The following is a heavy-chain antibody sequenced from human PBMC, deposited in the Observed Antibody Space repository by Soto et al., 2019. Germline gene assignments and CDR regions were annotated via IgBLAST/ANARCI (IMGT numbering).Heavy chain of an antibody. Sequence: SGPTLVNPTQTLTLTCTFSGFSLSISGVGVGWIRQPPGKALEWLGFIYRDDDKRHSPSVKSRLTITKDTSRNQVVLTMTNMDPVDTATYYCVQSRCGGDCLQSYSSHSYYGLDVWGQGTTVTVSS. V-gene: IGHV2-5*02. J-gene: IGHJ6*02. CDR2: IYRDDDK. D-gene: IGHD2-21*02. CDR3: VQSRCGGDCLQSYSSHSYYGLDV. CDR1: GFSLSISGVG.